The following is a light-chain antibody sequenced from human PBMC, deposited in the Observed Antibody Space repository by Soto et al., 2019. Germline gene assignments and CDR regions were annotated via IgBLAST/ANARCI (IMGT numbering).Light chain of an antibody. J-gene: IGKJ1*01. CDR2: GAS. CDR1: QSVSGN. Sequence: EIVMAQSPATLSVSPGERATLSCRASQSVSGNLAWYQQKPGQAPRLLIYGASTRATGIPARFSGSGSGTEFTLTISSLQSEDFAVYFCQQYNNWPPAFGQGTQVEIK. CDR3: QQYNNWPPA. V-gene: IGKV3-15*01.